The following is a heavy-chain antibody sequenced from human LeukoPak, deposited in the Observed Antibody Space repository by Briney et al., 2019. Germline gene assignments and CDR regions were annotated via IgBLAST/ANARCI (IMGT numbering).Heavy chain of an antibody. V-gene: IGHV4-59*08. D-gene: IGHD1-26*01. Sequence: SETLSLTCTVSGGSISSYYWSWIRQPPGKGLEWIGYLYYSGITKYNPSLKSRVTISVDTSKNHFSLGLSSVTAADSAVYYCARSVGATSVDYWGQGTLVTVSS. CDR2: LYYSGIT. J-gene: IGHJ4*02. CDR3: ARSVGATSVDY. CDR1: GGSISSYY.